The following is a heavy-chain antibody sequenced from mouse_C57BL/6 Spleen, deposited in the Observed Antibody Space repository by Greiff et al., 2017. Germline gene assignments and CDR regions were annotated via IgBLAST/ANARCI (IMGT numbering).Heavy chain of an antibody. V-gene: IGHV3-6*01. CDR3: AVLPSFAMDY. CDR2: ISYDGRN. J-gene: IGHJ4*01. D-gene: IGHD2-12*01. CDR1: GFSITSGYY. Sequence: EVQLQESGPGLVKPSQSLSFTCSVTGFSITSGYYWNWIRQFPGNQLEWMGYISYDGRNKYDPTLKNQISITRDTSKNQFFLKLNAVTTDDTATYYCAVLPSFAMDYWGQGPSVTVSS.